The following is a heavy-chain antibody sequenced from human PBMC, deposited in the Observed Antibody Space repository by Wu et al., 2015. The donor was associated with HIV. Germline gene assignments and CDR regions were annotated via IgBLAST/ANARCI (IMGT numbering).Heavy chain of an antibody. J-gene: IGHJ6*03. CDR2: IIPIFGTA. CDR3: ARGRIVVVPAAIYYYYYYMDV. CDR1: GGTFSSYA. Sequence: QVQLVQSGAEVKKPGSSVKVSCKASGGTFSSYAISWVRQAPGQGLEWMGGIIPIFGTANYAQKFQGRVTITADESTSTAYMELSSLRSEDTAVYYCARGRIVVVPAAIYYYYYYMDVWGKGTTVTVSS. D-gene: IGHD2-2*01. V-gene: IGHV1-69*12.